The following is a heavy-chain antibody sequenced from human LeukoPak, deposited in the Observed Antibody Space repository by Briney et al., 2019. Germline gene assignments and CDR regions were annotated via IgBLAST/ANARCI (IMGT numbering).Heavy chain of an antibody. CDR3: ARDSEESGWYDY. Sequence: GGSLRLSCTASGFTFSGYNMKWVRQAPGKGLEWVSHISGTSKTINYADSVKGRFTISRDNAKNSLYLQMNSLRAEDTAVYYCARDSEESGWYDYWGQGTLVTVSS. D-gene: IGHD6-19*01. CDR1: GFTFSGYN. CDR2: ISGTSKTI. J-gene: IGHJ4*02. V-gene: IGHV3-48*04.